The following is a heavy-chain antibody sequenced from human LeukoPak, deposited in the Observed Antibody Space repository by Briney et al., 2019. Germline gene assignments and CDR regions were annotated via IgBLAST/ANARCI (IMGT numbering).Heavy chain of an antibody. Sequence: GGSLRLSCAASGFMFSSNWMNWARQAPGKGLEWVASINHNGNVNYYVDSVKGRFTISRDNAKNSLYLQMSNLRAEDTAVYFCARGGGLDVWGQGATVTVSS. CDR3: ARGGGLDV. J-gene: IGHJ6*02. CDR1: GFMFSSNW. CDR2: INHNGNVN. D-gene: IGHD3-16*01. V-gene: IGHV3-7*03.